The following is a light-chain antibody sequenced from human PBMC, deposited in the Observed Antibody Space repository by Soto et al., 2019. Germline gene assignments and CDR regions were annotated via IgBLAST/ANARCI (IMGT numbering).Light chain of an antibody. Sequence: ESVLTPSPGTLSLSPGERATLSCRASQSVSSSYLAWYQQKPGQAPRHLIYGASSRATGIPDRFSGSGSGTDFTLTISRLEPEDFAVYYCQQYGSSPGTFGQGTKLEIK. CDR3: QQYGSSPGT. CDR1: QSVSSSY. V-gene: IGKV3-20*01. J-gene: IGKJ2*01. CDR2: GAS.